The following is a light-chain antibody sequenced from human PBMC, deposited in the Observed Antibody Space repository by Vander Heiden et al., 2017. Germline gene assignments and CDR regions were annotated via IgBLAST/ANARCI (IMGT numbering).Light chain of an antibody. J-gene: IGKJ1*01. V-gene: IGKV3-11*01. Sequence: EFVLTRTPATLSLSPGEGATLSCRASQSVSSYLAWYQHKPGQAPRLLIYEASNRATGVPARFSGTGSGTDFTLTISSLEPEDFAVYYCQHRSGWLPGTFGQGTKVEIK. CDR3: QHRSGWLPGT. CDR1: QSVSSY. CDR2: EAS.